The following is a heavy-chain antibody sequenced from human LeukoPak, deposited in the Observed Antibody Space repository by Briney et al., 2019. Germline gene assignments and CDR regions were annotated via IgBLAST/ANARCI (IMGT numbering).Heavy chain of an antibody. Sequence: GGFLRLSCAASGFTVSSNYMSWVRQAPGKGLEWVSIIYSGGSTYYADSVKGRFTISRDISKNTLYLQMSSLRAEDTAVYYCARAIKTSIGYTTGWYPLDYWGQGTLVTVSS. V-gene: IGHV3-53*01. D-gene: IGHD6-19*01. J-gene: IGHJ4*02. CDR2: IYSGGST. CDR3: ARAIKTSIGYTTGWYPLDY. CDR1: GFTVSSNY.